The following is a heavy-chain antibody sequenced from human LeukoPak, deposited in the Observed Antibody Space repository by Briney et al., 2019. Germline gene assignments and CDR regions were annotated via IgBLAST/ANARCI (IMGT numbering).Heavy chain of an antibody. CDR1: GGSISRVGYY. D-gene: IGHD6-6*01. CDR3: ARAGAPYSSSSPPYV. J-gene: IGHJ4*02. V-gene: IGHV4-31*03. Sequence: PQTLSLTCTLSGGSISRVGYYWGWIRHHPGKGLEWIGYIYFSGSTYYNPSRKSRVTISVDTSKSPFSLKLSSVTAADTAVYYCARAGAPYSSSSPPYVWGQGTLVTVSS. CDR2: IYFSGST.